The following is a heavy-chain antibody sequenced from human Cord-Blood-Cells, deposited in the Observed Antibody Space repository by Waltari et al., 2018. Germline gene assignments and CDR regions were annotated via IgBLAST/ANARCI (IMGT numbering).Heavy chain of an antibody. D-gene: IGHD6-6*01. Sequence: QVQLVQSGAEVKKPGSSVKVSCKASGGTFSSYAISWVRQAPGQGLEWMGRIIPILGIANYAQKFQGRVTITADKSTSTAYMELSSLRSEDTAVYYCAATLAARPSDAFDIWGQGTMVTVSS. V-gene: IGHV1-69*09. CDR3: AATLAARPSDAFDI. CDR2: IIPILGIA. CDR1: GGTFSSYA. J-gene: IGHJ3*02.